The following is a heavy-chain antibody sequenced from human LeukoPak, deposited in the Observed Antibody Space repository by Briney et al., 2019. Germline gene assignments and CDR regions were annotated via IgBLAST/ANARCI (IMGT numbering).Heavy chain of an antibody. J-gene: IGHJ6*02. Sequence: TGESLKISCKGSGYSFTSYWIGWVRQMPGKGLEWMGIIYPGDSDTRYSPSFQGQVTISADKSISTAYLQWSSLKASDTAMYYCARHLLQETLAAGAAGYYYYGMDVWGQGTTVTVSS. CDR2: IYPGDSDT. V-gene: IGHV5-51*01. D-gene: IGHD1-26*01. CDR3: ARHLLQETLAAGAAGYYYYGMDV. CDR1: GYSFTSYW.